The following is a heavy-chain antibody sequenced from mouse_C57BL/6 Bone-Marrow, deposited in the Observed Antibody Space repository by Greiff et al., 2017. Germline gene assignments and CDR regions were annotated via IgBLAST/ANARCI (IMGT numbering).Heavy chain of an antibody. CDR3: ARGIYYDSY. CDR2: IYPGDGDT. CDR1: GYAFSSSW. J-gene: IGHJ2*01. Sequence: QVQLKQSGPELVKPGASVKISCKASGYAFSSSWMNWVKQRPGKGLEWIGRIYPGDGDTNYNGKFKGKATLTADKSSSTAYMQLSSLTSEDSAVYFCARGIYYDSYWGQGTTLTVSS. D-gene: IGHD2-4*01. V-gene: IGHV1-82*01.